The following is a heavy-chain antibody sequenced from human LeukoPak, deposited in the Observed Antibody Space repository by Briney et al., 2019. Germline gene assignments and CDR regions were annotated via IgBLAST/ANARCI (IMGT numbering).Heavy chain of an antibody. D-gene: IGHD5-24*01. V-gene: IGHV4-31*03. Sequence: SETLSLTCTVSGGSISSGGYYWCWIRQHPGKGLEWIGYIYYSGSTYYNPSLKSRVTISVDTSKNQFSLKLSSVTAADTAVYYCARGEMATIYFDYWGQGTLVTVCS. CDR2: IYYSGST. CDR1: GGSISSGGYY. J-gene: IGHJ4*02. CDR3: ARGEMATIYFDY.